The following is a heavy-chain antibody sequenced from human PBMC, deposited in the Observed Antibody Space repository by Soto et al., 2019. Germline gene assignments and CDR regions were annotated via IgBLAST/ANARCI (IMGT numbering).Heavy chain of an antibody. CDR2: IYSGGST. CDR1: GFTVSSNY. V-gene: IGHV3-53*02. Sequence: EVQLVETGGGLIQPGGSLRLSCAASGFTVSSNYMNWVRQAPGKGLEWVAVIYSGGSTYYADSVKSRFTISRDNSKNTLYLQMTSLRVEDTAVYYCARDALSTMVRGGPNGMDVWCQGTTVRVSS. J-gene: IGHJ6*02. D-gene: IGHD3-10*01. CDR3: ARDALSTMVRGGPNGMDV.